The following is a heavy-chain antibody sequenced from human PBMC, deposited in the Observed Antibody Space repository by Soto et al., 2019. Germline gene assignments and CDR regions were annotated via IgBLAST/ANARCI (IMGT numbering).Heavy chain of an antibody. CDR2: IIPIFGTA. CDR3: ARGRYCISTSCKNWFDP. D-gene: IGHD2-2*01. J-gene: IGHJ5*02. Sequence: QVQLVQSGAEVKKPGSSVKVSCKASGGTFSSYAISWVRQAPGQGLEWMGGIIPIFGTANYAQKFQGRVTITADESTSTAYMERSSLRSEDTAVYYCARGRYCISTSCKNWFDPWGQGTLVTVSS. CDR1: GGTFSSYA. V-gene: IGHV1-69*12.